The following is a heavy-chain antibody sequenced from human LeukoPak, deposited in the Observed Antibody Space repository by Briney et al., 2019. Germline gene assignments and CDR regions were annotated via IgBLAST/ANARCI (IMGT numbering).Heavy chain of an antibody. Sequence: GRSLRLSCAASGFTFDDYAMHWVRQAPGKGLEWVSGISWNSGSIGYADSVKGRFTISRDNAKNSLYLQMNSLRAEDTAVYYCASGDSAARNDYWGQGTLVTVSS. CDR1: GFTFDDYA. V-gene: IGHV3-9*01. CDR3: ASGDSAARNDY. D-gene: IGHD6-25*01. J-gene: IGHJ4*02. CDR2: ISWNSGSI.